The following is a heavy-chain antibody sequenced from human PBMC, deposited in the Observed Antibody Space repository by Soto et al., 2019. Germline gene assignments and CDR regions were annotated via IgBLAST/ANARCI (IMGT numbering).Heavy chain of an antibody. CDR1: GFTVSSNY. CDR2: IYSGGST. CDR3: ARVFTMIVNDAFDI. V-gene: IGHV3-53*01. D-gene: IGHD3-22*01. Sequence: PGGSLRLSCAASGFTVSSNYMSWVRQAPGKGLEWVSVIYSGGSTYYADSVKGRFTISRDNSKNTLYLQMNSLRAEDTAVYYCARVFTMIVNDAFDIWGQGTMVTVSS. J-gene: IGHJ3*02.